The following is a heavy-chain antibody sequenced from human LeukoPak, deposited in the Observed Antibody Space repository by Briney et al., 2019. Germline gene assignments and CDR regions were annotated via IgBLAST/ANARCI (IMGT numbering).Heavy chain of an antibody. CDR1: GFTFNNYA. J-gene: IGHJ6*02. CDR2: IYSGGTT. D-gene: IGHD6-6*01. CDR3: ARHPPEYGSPHGMDV. Sequence: GGSLRLSCAASGFTFNNYAMSWVRQAPGKGLEWVSVIYSGGTTYYADSVKGRFTISRDNSKNTLYLQMNSLRVEDTAVYYCARHPPEYGSPHGMDVWGQGTTATVSS. V-gene: IGHV3-66*04.